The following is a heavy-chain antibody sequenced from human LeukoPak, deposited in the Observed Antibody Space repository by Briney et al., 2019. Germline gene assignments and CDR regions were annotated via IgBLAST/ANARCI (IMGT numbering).Heavy chain of an antibody. J-gene: IGHJ6*03. Sequence: ASVKVSCKASGYTFTNYAMNWVRQAPGQGLEWMGIINPSGGSTSYAQKFQGRVTMTRDMSTSTVYMELSSLRSEDTAVYYCARDLAAAGFYYYMDVWGKGTTVTVSS. CDR2: INPSGGST. V-gene: IGHV1-46*01. CDR3: ARDLAAAGFYYYMDV. CDR1: GYTFTNYA. D-gene: IGHD6-13*01.